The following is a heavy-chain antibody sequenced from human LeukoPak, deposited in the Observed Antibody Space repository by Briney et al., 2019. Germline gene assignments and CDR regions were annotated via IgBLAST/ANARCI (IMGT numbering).Heavy chain of an antibody. CDR2: ISSSSSYI. CDR1: GFTFSSYS. CDR3: ARDRTTVVTPKHFDY. D-gene: IGHD4-23*01. Sequence: PGGSLSLSCAASGFTFSSYSMNWVRQAPGKGLEWVSSISSSSSYIYYADSVKGRFTISRDNAKNSLYLQMNSLRAEDTAVYYCARDRTTVVTPKHFDYWGQGTLVTVSS. V-gene: IGHV3-21*01. J-gene: IGHJ4*02.